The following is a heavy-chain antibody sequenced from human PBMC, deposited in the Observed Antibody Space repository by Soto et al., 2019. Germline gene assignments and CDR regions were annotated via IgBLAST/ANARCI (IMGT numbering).Heavy chain of an antibody. V-gene: IGHV4-34*01. CDR3: ARVPNHRELDY. Sequence: SETLSLTCAVYGGSFSGYYWSWIRQPPGKGLEWIGEINHSGSTNYNPSLKSRVTISVDTSKNQFSLKLSSVTAADTAVYYCARVPNHRELDYWGQGTLVTVSS. CDR2: INHSGST. CDR1: GGSFSGYY. J-gene: IGHJ4*02. D-gene: IGHD1-26*01.